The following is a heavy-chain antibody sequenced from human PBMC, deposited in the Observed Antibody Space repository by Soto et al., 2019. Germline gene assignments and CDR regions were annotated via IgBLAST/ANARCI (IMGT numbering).Heavy chain of an antibody. Sequence: SATLSLTCTVSGGSISSGVYYWIWIRQHPGKVLDWIGYIYYSGSTYYNPSLKSRVTISVDTSKNQFSLKLSSVTAADTAVYYCARGPQHVNYYYGSGSYYHWFDPWGQGTLVTVSS. CDR2: IYYSGST. V-gene: IGHV4-31*03. CDR1: GGSISSGVYY. CDR3: ARGPQHVNYYYGSGSYYHWFDP. D-gene: IGHD3-10*01. J-gene: IGHJ5*02.